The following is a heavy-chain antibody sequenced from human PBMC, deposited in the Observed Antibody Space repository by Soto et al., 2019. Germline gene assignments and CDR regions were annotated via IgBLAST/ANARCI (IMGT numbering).Heavy chain of an antibody. CDR3: ARGSLAYTSSPFDY. CDR1: GFTFSSYD. CDR2: IGTTGDT. V-gene: IGHV3-13*01. D-gene: IGHD6-6*01. J-gene: IGHJ4*02. Sequence: GGSLRLSCAASGFTFSSYDMHWVRQVTGEGLEWISAIGTTGDTHYPDSVKGRFTISRENAKDSVYLQMNNLRAGDTAVYYCARGSLAYTSSPFDYWGQGSLVTVSS.